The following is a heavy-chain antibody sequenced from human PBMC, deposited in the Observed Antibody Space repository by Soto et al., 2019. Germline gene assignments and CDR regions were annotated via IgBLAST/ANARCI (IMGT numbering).Heavy chain of an antibody. Sequence: QVQLQESGPGLVKPSETLSLTCTVSGDSFSGYYWSWVRQPAGKGLEWIGRVYTSGNTDYNPSLKRRVTVSVDTSKNQFSLKLNSVTAADTAVYYCAREARETVGDGYWCDPWGQGTLVTVSS. CDR3: AREARETVGDGYWCDP. V-gene: IGHV4-4*07. CDR2: VYTSGNT. D-gene: IGHD2-21*02. CDR1: GDSFSGYY. J-gene: IGHJ5*02.